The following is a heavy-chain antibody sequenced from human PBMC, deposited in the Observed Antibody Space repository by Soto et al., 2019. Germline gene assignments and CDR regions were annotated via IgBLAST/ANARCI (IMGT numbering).Heavy chain of an antibody. J-gene: IGHJ4*02. CDR3: ARGYPTVTTTLYYFDY. Sequence: QVQLQESGPGLVKPSQTLSLTCTVSGGSISSGGYYWSWIRQHPGKGLEWIGYIYYSGSTYYNPFLKRRVTISVDTSKNQFSLKLSSVTAADTAVYYCARGYPTVTTTLYYFDYWGQGTLVTVSS. CDR1: GGSISSGGYY. V-gene: IGHV4-31*03. CDR2: IYYSGST. D-gene: IGHD4-17*01.